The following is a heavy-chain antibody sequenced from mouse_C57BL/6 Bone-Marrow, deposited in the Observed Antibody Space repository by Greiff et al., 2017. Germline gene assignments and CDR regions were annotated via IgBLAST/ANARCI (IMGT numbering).Heavy chain of an antibody. CDR2: IWTGGGT. CDR1: GFSLTSHA. V-gene: IGHV2-9-1*01. Sequence: VQLQQSGPGLVASSQSLSITCTVSGFSLTSHAISWVRQPPGKGLEWLGVIWTGGGTNYNSALKSRLSISKDNSKSQVFLKMNSLQTDDTARYYCARRCWVFGYWGQGTTLTVSS. J-gene: IGHJ2*01. CDR3: ARRCWVFGY. D-gene: IGHD4-1*01.